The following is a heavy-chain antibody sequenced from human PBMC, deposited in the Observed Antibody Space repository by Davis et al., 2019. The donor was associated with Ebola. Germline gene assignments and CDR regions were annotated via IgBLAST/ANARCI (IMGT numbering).Heavy chain of an antibody. D-gene: IGHD3-10*01. CDR1: GGSISSYY. J-gene: IGHJ5*02. V-gene: IGHV4-59*01. Sequence: MPSETLSLTCTVSGGSISSYYWSWIRQPPGKGLEWIGYIYYSGSTNYNPSLKSQVTISVDTSKNQFSLKLSSVTAADTAVYYCARVMEITMVQGVTNWFDPWGQGTLVTVSS. CDR2: IYYSGST. CDR3: ARVMEITMVQGVTNWFDP.